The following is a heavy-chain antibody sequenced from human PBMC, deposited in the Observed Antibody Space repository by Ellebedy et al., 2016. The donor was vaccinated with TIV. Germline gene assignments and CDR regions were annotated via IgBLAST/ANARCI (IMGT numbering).Heavy chain of an antibody. D-gene: IGHD5-24*01. CDR3: ARRGRGGYDY. CDR2: IFDDGGFT. Sequence: GESLKIPCAASGFTFSNYAMHWVRQAPGKGLEFVSAIFDDGGFTFYANSVKGRFTISRDNSKDTLYLQMGSLRLEDMAVYFCARRGRGGYDYWGQGTLVAVSS. J-gene: IGHJ4*02. V-gene: IGHV3-64*01. CDR1: GFTFSNYA.